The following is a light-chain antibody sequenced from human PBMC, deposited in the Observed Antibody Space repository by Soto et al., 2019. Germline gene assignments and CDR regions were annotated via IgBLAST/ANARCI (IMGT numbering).Light chain of an antibody. Sequence: SALTQPASVSGSPGQSVAISCTGTTSDVGGYNYVSWYQQHPGKAPKLIIQDVINRPSGVSDRFSGSKSGNTASLTIFGLQAEDEADYYCSSYTSTSTYVFGSGTKLTVL. J-gene: IGLJ1*01. CDR2: DVI. CDR3: SSYTSTSTYV. CDR1: TSDVGGYNY. V-gene: IGLV2-14*01.